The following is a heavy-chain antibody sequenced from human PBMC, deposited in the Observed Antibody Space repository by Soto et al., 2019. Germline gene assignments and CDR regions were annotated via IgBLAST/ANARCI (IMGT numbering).Heavy chain of an antibody. J-gene: IGHJ4*02. CDR2: IWHDGSNK. CDR1: GFTFNNYG. V-gene: IGHV3-33*01. CDR3: AREAGYHGTIGQQLPDC. Sequence: QVQLVESGGGVVQPGGSLRLSCAASGFTFNNYGMHWVRQAPGKGLEWVAGIWHDGSNKYYLESVKGRFTISRDNSKNMLYLQMNSLRVEDTAVYHCAREAGYHGTIGQQLPDCWGQGFMVTVSS. D-gene: IGHD2-2*01.